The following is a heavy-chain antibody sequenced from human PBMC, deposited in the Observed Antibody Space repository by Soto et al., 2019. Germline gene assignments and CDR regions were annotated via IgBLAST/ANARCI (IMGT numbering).Heavy chain of an antibody. J-gene: IGHJ4*02. Sequence: SETLSLTCTVSGGSISSSSYYWGWIRQPPGKGLEWIGSIYYTGSSYYNPSLKSRVTISVDTSKNQFSLKLSSVTAADTAVHYCARHFRGYERGGFDYWGQGTLVTVSS. V-gene: IGHV4-39*01. CDR1: GGSISSSSYY. D-gene: IGHD5-12*01. CDR2: IYYTGSS. CDR3: ARHFRGYERGGFDY.